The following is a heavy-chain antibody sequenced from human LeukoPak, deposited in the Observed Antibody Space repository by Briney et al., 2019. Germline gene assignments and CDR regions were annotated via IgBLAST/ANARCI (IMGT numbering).Heavy chain of an antibody. CDR2: IYPHDSDT. J-gene: IGHJ4*02. CDR1: GYKFSNYW. V-gene: IGHV5-51*01. CDR3: ARQEYLASAVTELDY. D-gene: IGHD4-11*01. Sequence: GESLKISCKGSGYKFSNYWIAWVRQMPGKGLEWMGIIYPHDSDTRYSPSFRGQVTISVDESVSTAYLQWSSLQASDTAIYYCARQEYLASAVTELDYWGQGTQVTVSS.